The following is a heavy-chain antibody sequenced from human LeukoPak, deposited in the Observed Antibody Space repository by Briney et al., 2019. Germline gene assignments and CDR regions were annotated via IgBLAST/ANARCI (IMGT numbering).Heavy chain of an antibody. CDR3: AKPELRYYYDSSGYLYYFDY. Sequence: PGGSLRLSCAASGFTFSDYYMSWIRQAPGKGLEWVSAISGSGGSTYYADSVKGRFTISRDSSKNTLYLQMNSLRAEDTAVYYCAKPELRYYYDSSGYLYYFDYWGQGTLVTVSS. J-gene: IGHJ4*02. D-gene: IGHD3-22*01. V-gene: IGHV3-23*01. CDR2: ISGSGGST. CDR1: GFTFSDYY.